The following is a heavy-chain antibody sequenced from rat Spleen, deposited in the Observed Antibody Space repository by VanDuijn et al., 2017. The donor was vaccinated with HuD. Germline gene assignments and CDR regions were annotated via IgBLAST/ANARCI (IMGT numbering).Heavy chain of an antibody. J-gene: IGHJ2*01. CDR1: GFTFSDYY. V-gene: IGHV5-20*01. CDR3: TTGSSYIGLFGY. Sequence: EVQLVESDGGLVQPGRSLKLSCAASGFTFSDYYMAWVRQAPTKGLEWVATISFDGGRNFYRDSVKGRFTVSRDNAKSSLYLQMDSLRSEDTATYYCTTGSSYIGLFGYWGQGVMVTVSS. CDR2: ISFDGGRN. D-gene: IGHD1-2*01.